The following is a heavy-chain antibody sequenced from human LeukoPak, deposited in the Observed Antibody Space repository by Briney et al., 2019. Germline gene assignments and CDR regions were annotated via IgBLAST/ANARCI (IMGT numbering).Heavy chain of an antibody. V-gene: IGHV3-9*01. D-gene: IGHD5-24*01. J-gene: IGHJ2*01. CDR3: AKGWLQLNWYFDL. CDR1: GFTFDDYA. CDR2: ISWNSGSI. Sequence: GRSLRLSCAASGFTFDDYAMHWVRQAPGKGLEWVSGISWNSGSIGYADSVKGRFTISRDNAKNSLYLQMNSLRADDTALYYCAKGWLQLNWYFDLWGRGTLVTVSS.